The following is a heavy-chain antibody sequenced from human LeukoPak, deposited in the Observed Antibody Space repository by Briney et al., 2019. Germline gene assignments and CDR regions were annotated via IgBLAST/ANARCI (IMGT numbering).Heavy chain of an antibody. Sequence: PGGSLRLSCAASGFTFSSYSMNWVRQAPGKGLEWVSSISSSSSYIYYADSVKGRFTISRDNSKNTLYLQMNSLRAEDTAVYYCAKDLAIFGVVTGPPDYWGQGTLVTVSS. CDR1: GFTFSSYS. J-gene: IGHJ4*02. V-gene: IGHV3-21*01. D-gene: IGHD3-3*01. CDR3: AKDLAIFGVVTGPPDY. CDR2: ISSSSSYI.